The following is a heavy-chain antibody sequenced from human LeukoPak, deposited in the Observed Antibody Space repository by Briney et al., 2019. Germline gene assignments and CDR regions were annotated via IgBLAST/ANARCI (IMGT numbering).Heavy chain of an antibody. Sequence: GGSLRLSCAASGFTFDDYAMHWVRQAPGKGLEWVSGISWNSGSIGYADSVKGRFTISRDNAKNSLYLQMNSLRAEDTALYYCAKDRIAVAPHDAFDIWGQGTMVNVSS. J-gene: IGHJ3*02. CDR2: ISWNSGSI. CDR3: AKDRIAVAPHDAFDI. CDR1: GFTFDDYA. D-gene: IGHD6-19*01. V-gene: IGHV3-9*01.